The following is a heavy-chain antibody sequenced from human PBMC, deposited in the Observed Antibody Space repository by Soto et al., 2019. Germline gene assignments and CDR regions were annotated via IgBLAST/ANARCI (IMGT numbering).Heavy chain of an antibody. V-gene: IGHV3-30*18. CDR1: GFTFSSYG. CDR3: AKDQCLYSYGQDPVDFDY. CDR2: ISYDGSNK. D-gene: IGHD5-18*01. J-gene: IGHJ4*02. Sequence: GGSLRLSCAASGFTFSSYGMHWVRQAPGKGLEWVAVISYDGSNKYYADSVKGRFTISRDNSKNTLYLQMNSLRAEDTAVYYCAKDQCLYSYGQDPVDFDYWGQGTLVPVSS.